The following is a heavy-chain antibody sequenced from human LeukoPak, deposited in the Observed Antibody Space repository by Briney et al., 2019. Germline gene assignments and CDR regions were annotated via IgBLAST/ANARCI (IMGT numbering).Heavy chain of an antibody. CDR3: AKDLAGDSSGYYPYDAFDI. V-gene: IGHV3-23*01. Sequence: GGSLRLSCAASGFTFSSYEMNWVRQAPGKGLEWVSGIIPSGHTTYYADSVRGRFTISRDNSRNTLYLQMNSLRAEDTAVYYCAKDLAGDSSGYYPYDAFDIWGQGTMVTVSS. D-gene: IGHD3-22*01. CDR2: IIPSGHTT. CDR1: GFTFSSYE. J-gene: IGHJ3*02.